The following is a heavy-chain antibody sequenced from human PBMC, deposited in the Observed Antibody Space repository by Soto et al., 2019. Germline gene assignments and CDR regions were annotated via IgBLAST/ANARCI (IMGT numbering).Heavy chain of an antibody. V-gene: IGHV1-2*04. CDR1: GYTFTGYY. J-gene: IGHJ3*02. Sequence: ASVKVSCKASGYTFTGYYMHWVRQAPGQGLEWMGWINPNSGGTNYAQKFQGWVTMTRATSISTAYMELSRLRSDDTAVYYCARGSSGERNAFDIWGQGTMVTVS. D-gene: IGHD3-22*01. CDR2: INPNSGGT. CDR3: ARGSSGERNAFDI.